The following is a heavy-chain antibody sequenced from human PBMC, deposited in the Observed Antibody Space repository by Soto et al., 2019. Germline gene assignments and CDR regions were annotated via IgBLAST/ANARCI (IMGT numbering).Heavy chain of an antibody. D-gene: IGHD1-26*01. V-gene: IGHV3-11*01. CDR2: ISKTGISM. CDR1: GFALGDYY. J-gene: IGHJ6*01. CDR3: ARELSGNYFTFEL. Sequence: QVQLVESGGDLVNPGVSLRLSCAASGFALGDYYMSWIRQAPGKGLEGVTYISKTGISMHHVDSGKGRFTISRDNAKNSLYLQMNSLRAEDTAVYYCARELSGNYFTFELWGPGTRVTVSS.